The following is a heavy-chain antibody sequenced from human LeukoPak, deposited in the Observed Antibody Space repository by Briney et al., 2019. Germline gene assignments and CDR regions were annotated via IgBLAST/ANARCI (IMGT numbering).Heavy chain of an antibody. J-gene: IGHJ4*02. D-gene: IGHD3-10*01. CDR2: ISYDGSNK. V-gene: IGHV3-30-3*01. CDR3: ARDAGSRPFDC. Sequence: GGSLRLSCAASGFTFSSYAMHWVRQAPGKGLEWVAVISYDGSNKYYADSVKGRFTISRDNSKNTLYLQMNSLRAEDTAVYYCARDAGSRPFDCWGQGTLVTVSS. CDR1: GFTFSSYA.